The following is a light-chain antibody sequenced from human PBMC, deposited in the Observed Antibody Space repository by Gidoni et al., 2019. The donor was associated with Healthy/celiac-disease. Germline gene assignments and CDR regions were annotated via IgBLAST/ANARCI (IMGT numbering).Light chain of an antibody. CDR3: QQLNSYPPYT. V-gene: IGKV1-9*01. J-gene: IGKJ2*01. CDR2: AAS. CDR1: QGISSY. Sequence: DSQCTQSTAFLSASVGDRVTITCRASQGISSYLAWYQQKPGKAPKLLIYAASTLQSGVPSRFSGSGSGTEFTLTISSLQPEDFATYYCQQLNSYPPYTFGQGTKLEIK.